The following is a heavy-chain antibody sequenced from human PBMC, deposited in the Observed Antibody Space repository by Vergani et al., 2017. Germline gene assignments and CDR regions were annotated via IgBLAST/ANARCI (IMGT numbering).Heavy chain of an antibody. D-gene: IGHD5-12*01. CDR2: IWYDGSNK. CDR1: GFTVSSNY. J-gene: IGHJ3*02. Sequence: VQLVETGGGLIQPGGSLRLSCAASGFTVSSNYMSWVRQAPGKGLEWVAVIWYDGSNKYYADSVKGRFTISRDNSKNTLYLQMNSLRAEDTAVYYCARDHVARGAFDIWGQGTMVTVSS. V-gene: IGHV3-33*08. CDR3: ARDHVARGAFDI.